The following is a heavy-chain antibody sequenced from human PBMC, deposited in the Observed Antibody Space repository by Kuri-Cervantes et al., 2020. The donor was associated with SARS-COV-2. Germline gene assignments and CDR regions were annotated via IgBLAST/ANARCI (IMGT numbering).Heavy chain of an antibody. CDR1: GFTVSSNY. D-gene: IGHD3-3*01. V-gene: IGHV3-66*02. J-gene: IGHJ3*02. Sequence: GESLKISCAASGFTVSSNYMSLVRQAPGKGLEWVSVIYSGGSTYYADSVKGRFTIYRDNSKNTLYLQMNSLRAEDTAVYYCARDPVHYDFWSGYIGANAFDIWGQGTMVTVSS. CDR2: IYSGGST. CDR3: ARDPVHYDFWSGYIGANAFDI.